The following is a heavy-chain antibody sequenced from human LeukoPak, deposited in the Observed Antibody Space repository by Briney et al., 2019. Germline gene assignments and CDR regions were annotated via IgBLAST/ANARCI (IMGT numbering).Heavy chain of an antibody. CDR1: GFTFNTYS. CDR2: ISVDSNYL. Sequence: GGSLRLSCAASGFTFNTYSMNWVRQAPGKGLEWVSSISVDSNYLYYVDSLRRRFTVSRDNTKNSLYLQMDSLRAEDTAVYYCVRVHCSGGGCYQRNDGLEIWGQGTMVTVSS. J-gene: IGHJ3*02. CDR3: VRVHCSGGGCYQRNDGLEI. D-gene: IGHD2-15*01. V-gene: IGHV3-21*01.